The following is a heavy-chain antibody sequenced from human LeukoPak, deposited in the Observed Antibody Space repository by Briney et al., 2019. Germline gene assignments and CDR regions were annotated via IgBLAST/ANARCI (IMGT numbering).Heavy chain of an antibody. D-gene: IGHD3-22*01. CDR3: AKVLHDSSGYYLDAFDI. J-gene: IGHJ3*02. CDR2: ISGSGGST. CDR1: GFTFSSYA. Sequence: GGSLRLSCAASGFTFSSYAMSWVRQAPGKGLEWVSAISGSGGSTYYADSVKGRFTISRDNSKNTLYLQMNSLRAEDTAVYYCAKVLHDSSGYYLDAFDISGQGTMVTVSS. V-gene: IGHV3-23*01.